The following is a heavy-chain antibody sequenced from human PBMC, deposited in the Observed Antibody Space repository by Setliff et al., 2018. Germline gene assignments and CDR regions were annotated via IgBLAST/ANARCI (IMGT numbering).Heavy chain of an antibody. Sequence: VASVKVSCKASGYTPTNYYMHWVRQAPGQGLEWMGIINPSGGLTRYAQKFQGRVTMTRDTSMSTVYMEVISLRSEDTAVYFCARDRFYNSWSGTSITAPHDAFDIWGQGTMVTVSS. CDR2: INPSGGLT. J-gene: IGHJ3*02. CDR1: GYTPTNYY. V-gene: IGHV1-46*03. D-gene: IGHD3-3*01. CDR3: ARDRFYNSWSGTSITAPHDAFDI.